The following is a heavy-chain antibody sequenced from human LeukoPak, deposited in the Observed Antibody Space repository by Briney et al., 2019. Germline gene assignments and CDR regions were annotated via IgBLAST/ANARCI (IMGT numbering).Heavy chain of an antibody. CDR3: ATGRYYYDSSGWI. V-gene: IGHV3-21*01. D-gene: IGHD3-22*01. J-gene: IGHJ3*02. CDR2: ISSSSSYI. CDR1: GFTFSSYS. Sequence: GGSLRLSCAAAGFTFSSYSMNWVRQAPGKGLEWVSSISSSSSYIYYADSVKGRFTISRDSAKNSLYLQMNSLRAEDTAVYYCATGRYYYDSSGWIWGQGTWSPSLQ.